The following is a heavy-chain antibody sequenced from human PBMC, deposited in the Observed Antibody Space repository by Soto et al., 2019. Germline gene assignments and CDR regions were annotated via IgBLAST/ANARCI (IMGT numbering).Heavy chain of an antibody. CDR3: ARVMIRGYPQRWFDS. V-gene: IGHV4-4*02. CDR1: SDPISGSDW. Sequence: SETLSLTCAVSSDPISGSDWWSWVRQSPGKGLEWIGEIYDSGTTNYNPSLKSRVTMSVDKSKNQFSLTLNSMTAADTATYYCARVMIRGYPQRWFDSWGQGTRVTVSS. CDR2: IYDSGTT. D-gene: IGHD2-15*01. J-gene: IGHJ5*01.